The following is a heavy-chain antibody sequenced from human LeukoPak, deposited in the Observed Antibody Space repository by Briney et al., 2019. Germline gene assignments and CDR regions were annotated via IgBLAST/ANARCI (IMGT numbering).Heavy chain of an antibody. J-gene: IGHJ6*03. CDR3: ARGQMQWTRRHHYYYMDV. D-gene: IGHD2-2*01. CDR2: INHSGST. CDR1: GGSFSGYY. V-gene: IGHV4-34*01. Sequence: PSETLSLTCAVYGGSFSGYYWSWIRQPPGKGLEWIGEINHSGSTNYNPSLKSRVTISVDTSKNQFSLKLSSVTAADTAVYYCARGQMQWTRRHHYYYMDVWGKGTTVTVSS.